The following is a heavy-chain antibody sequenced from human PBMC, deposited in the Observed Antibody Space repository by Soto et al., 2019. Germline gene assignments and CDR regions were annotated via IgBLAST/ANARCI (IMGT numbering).Heavy chain of an antibody. J-gene: IGHJ6*02. V-gene: IGHV3-33*01. CDR2: IWYDGSNK. Sequence: SLRLSCAASGFTFSSYGMHWVRQAPGKGLEWVAVIWYDGSNKYYADSVKGRFTISRDDSKNTLYLQMNSLRAEDTAVYYCARGSLITIFGVVINDYYGMDVWGQGTTVTVSS. D-gene: IGHD3-3*01. CDR3: ARGSLITIFGVVINDYYGMDV. CDR1: GFTFSSYG.